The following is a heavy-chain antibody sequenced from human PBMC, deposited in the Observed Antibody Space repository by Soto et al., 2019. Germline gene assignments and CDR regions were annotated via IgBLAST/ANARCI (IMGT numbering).Heavy chain of an antibody. CDR3: ARQGSYYYYGMDV. Sequence: GESLKISCKGSGYSFTSYWISWVRQMPGKGLEWMGRIDPSDSYTNYSPSFQDHVTISADKSISTAYLQWSSLKASDTAMYYCARQGSYYYYGMDVWGQGTKVTVSS. CDR1: GYSFTSYW. V-gene: IGHV5-10-1*01. J-gene: IGHJ6*02. CDR2: IDPSDSYT.